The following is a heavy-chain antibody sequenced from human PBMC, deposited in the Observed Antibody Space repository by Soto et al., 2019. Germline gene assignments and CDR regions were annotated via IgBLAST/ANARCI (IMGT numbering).Heavy chain of an antibody. CDR1: GYPFTSYG. Sequence: GGSVKVSFKAPGYPFTSYGISWVRRAPGQGLEWTGWISAYNGNTNYAQKLQGRVTMTTDTSTSTAYMELRSLRSDDTAVYYCARTYCSGGSCYLRGENLHGDYWGQGTLVTVSS. D-gene: IGHD2-15*01. V-gene: IGHV1-18*04. CDR3: ARTYCSGGSCYLRGENLHGDY. CDR2: ISAYNGNT. J-gene: IGHJ4*02.